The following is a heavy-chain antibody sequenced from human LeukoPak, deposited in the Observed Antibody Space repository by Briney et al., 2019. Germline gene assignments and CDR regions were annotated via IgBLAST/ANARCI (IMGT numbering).Heavy chain of an antibody. CDR2: IKEDGSIK. CDR1: EFTFSNNW. J-gene: IGHJ4*02. D-gene: IGHD6-13*01. Sequence: GGSLRLSCAASEFTFSNNWMSWVRQAPGKGPEWVASIKEDGSIKYYVDSVKGRSTISRDNAKNSLYLQMNSLRAEDTAMYFCARETPYSSSWTDFDYWGQGTLVTVSS. CDR3: ARETPYSSSWTDFDY. V-gene: IGHV3-7*01.